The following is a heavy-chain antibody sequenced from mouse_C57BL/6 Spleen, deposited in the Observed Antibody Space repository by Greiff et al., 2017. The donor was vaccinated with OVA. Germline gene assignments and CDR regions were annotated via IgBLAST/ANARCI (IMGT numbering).Heavy chain of an antibody. V-gene: IGHV1-52*01. J-gene: IGHJ2*01. CDR2: IDPSDSDT. Sequence: VQLQQPGAELVRPGSSVKLSCKASGYTFTSYWMHWVKQRPIQGLEWIGNIDPSDSDTHYNQKFKDKATLTVDKSSSTAYMQLSSLTSEDSAVYYCAREPYYGSSSYYFDYWGQGTTLTVAS. D-gene: IGHD1-1*01. CDR3: AREPYYGSSSYYFDY. CDR1: GYTFTSYW.